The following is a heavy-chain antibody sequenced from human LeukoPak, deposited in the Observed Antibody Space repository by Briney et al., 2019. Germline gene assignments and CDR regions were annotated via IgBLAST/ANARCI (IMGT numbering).Heavy chain of an antibody. Sequence: GASVKVSCKASGYTFTGYYMHWVRQAPGQGLEWMGWINPNSGGTNYAQKFQGRVTMTRDTSISTAYMELSRLRSDDTAVYYCARGLGYCSSTSCYYYYYYMDVWGKGTTVTVSS. CDR2: INPNSGGT. V-gene: IGHV1-2*02. D-gene: IGHD2-2*01. J-gene: IGHJ6*03. CDR3: ARGLGYCSSTSCYYYYYYMDV. CDR1: GYTFTGYY.